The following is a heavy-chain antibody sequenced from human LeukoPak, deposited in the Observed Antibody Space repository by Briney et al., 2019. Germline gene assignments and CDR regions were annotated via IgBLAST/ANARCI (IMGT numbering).Heavy chain of an antibody. CDR3: AKEVRGGDFDN. Sequence: PGGSLRLSCAASGFSFSIYSMNWVRQAPGKGLEWVSYIDSRGGTIYYAESVKGRFTISRDNAKNSLYLQMNSLRAEDTAVYYCAKEVRGGDFDNWGLGTLVTVSS. D-gene: IGHD3-10*01. CDR2: IDSRGGTI. V-gene: IGHV3-48*01. J-gene: IGHJ4*02. CDR1: GFSFSIYS.